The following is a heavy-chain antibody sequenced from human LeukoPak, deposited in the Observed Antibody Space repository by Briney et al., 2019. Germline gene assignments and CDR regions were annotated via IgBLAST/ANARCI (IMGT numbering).Heavy chain of an antibody. Sequence: PGGSLRLSCAASGFTFSDYYMSWIRQAPGKGLEWVSYISSSGSTIYYADSVKGRFTISRDNAKNSLYLQMNSLRGEDTAVYYCASGSSIAAAGTGVFDTWGQGTMVTVSS. D-gene: IGHD6-13*01. CDR2: ISSSGSTI. J-gene: IGHJ3*02. CDR1: GFTFSDYY. CDR3: ASGSSIAAAGTGVFDT. V-gene: IGHV3-11*04.